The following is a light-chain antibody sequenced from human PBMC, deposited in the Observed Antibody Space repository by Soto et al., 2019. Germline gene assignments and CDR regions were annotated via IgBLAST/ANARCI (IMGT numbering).Light chain of an antibody. CDR2: EVS. V-gene: IGLV2-23*02. Sequence: QSAVTQPASVSGSPGQSITISCTGTSSDVGSYNLVSWYQQHPGKAPKLMIYEVSKRPSGVSNRFSGSKSGNTASLTISGLQAEDEADYYCCSYAGSSTSWVFGGGTKVTVL. CDR3: CSYAGSSTSWV. J-gene: IGLJ3*02. CDR1: SSDVGSYNL.